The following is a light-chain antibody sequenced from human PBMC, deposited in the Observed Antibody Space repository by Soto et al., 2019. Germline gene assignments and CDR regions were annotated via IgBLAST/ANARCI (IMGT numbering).Light chain of an antibody. CDR2: EVS. CDR1: SSDVGSYNY. V-gene: IGLV2-14*01. CDR3: RSKRSDSTYV. J-gene: IGLJ1*01. Sequence: QSALTQPASVSGSPGQSITISCTGTSSDVGSYNYVSWYQQHPGKAPKLMIFEVSSRPSGVSHRFSGSKSGNTASLTISGLQAEDEADYYCRSKRSDSTYVFGTGTKLTVL.